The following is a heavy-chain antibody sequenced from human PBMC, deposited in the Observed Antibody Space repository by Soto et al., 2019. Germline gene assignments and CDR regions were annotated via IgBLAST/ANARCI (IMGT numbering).Heavy chain of an antibody. CDR2: ISYDGSNK. Sequence: QVQLVESGGGVVQPGRSLRLSCAASGFTFSSYAMHWVRQAPGKGLEWVAVISYDGSNKYYADSVKGRFTISRDNSKNTLYLQMNSLRAEDTAVYYCARAEGDYSGSPWWYCGMDVWGQGTTVTVSS. V-gene: IGHV3-30-3*01. CDR3: ARAEGDYSGSPWWYCGMDV. D-gene: IGHD1-26*01. CDR1: GFTFSSYA. J-gene: IGHJ6*02.